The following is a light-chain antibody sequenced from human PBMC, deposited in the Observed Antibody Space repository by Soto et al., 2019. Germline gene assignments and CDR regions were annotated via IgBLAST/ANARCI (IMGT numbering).Light chain of an antibody. Sequence: QSALTQPASVSRSPGQSITISCTGTSSDVVGYNYVSWYQQHPGKAPKLMIYDVSNRPSGVSNRFSGSKAGNTASLTISGLQAEDEPDYYCSSYTSSSTVAFGGGTKLTVL. CDR2: DVS. CDR1: SSDVVGYNY. CDR3: SSYTSSSTVA. V-gene: IGLV2-14*01. J-gene: IGLJ2*01.